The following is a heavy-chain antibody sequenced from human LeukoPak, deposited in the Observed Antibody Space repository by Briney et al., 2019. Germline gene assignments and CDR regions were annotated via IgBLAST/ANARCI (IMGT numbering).Heavy chain of an antibody. V-gene: IGHV1-2*02. CDR2: INPNSGGT. CDR3: ARSVTSRYGSGSYPLYDY. Sequence: ASVKVSCKASGYTFTGYYMHWVRQAPGQGLEWMGWINPNSGGTNYAQKFQGRVTMTGDTSISTAYMELSRLRSDDTAVYYCARSVTSRYGSGSYPLYDYWGQGTLVTVSS. CDR1: GYTFTGYY. J-gene: IGHJ4*02. D-gene: IGHD3-10*01.